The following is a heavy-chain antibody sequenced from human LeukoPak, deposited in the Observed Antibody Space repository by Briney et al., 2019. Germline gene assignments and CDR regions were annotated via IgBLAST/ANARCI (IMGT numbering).Heavy chain of an antibody. CDR1: GYTFTGYY. V-gene: IGHV1-2*02. D-gene: IGHD3-22*01. CDR2: INPNSGGT. CDR3: ARDPQWGDYYDNSGYQFDY. Sequence: GASVKVSCKTSGYTFTGYYMHWVRQAPGQGLEWMGWINPNSGGTNYAQKFQGRVTMTRDTSISTAYMELSRLRSDDTAVYYCARDPQWGDYYDNSGYQFDYWGQGTLVTVSS. J-gene: IGHJ4*02.